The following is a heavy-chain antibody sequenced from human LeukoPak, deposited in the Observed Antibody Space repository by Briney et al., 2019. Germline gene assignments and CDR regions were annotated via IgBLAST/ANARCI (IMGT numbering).Heavy chain of an antibody. CDR2: ISGSGGST. J-gene: IGHJ6*02. Sequence: GGSLRLSCAVSGFTLTSDAMSWVRQAPGKGLECVSGISGSGGSTYYADSVKGRFTISRDNSKKTVYMQMNSLGVEDTAVNYCAKGVIVTATTGDGMDVWGQGTTVIVSS. CDR1: GFTLTSDA. V-gene: IGHV3-23*01. D-gene: IGHD2-2*01. CDR3: AKGVIVTATTGDGMDV.